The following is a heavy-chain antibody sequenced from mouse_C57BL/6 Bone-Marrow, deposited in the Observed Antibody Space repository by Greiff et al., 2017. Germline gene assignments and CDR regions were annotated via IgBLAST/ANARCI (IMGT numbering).Heavy chain of an antibody. D-gene: IGHD1-1*01. V-gene: IGHV1-42*01. CDR2: INPSTGGT. CDR1: GYSFTGYY. J-gene: IGHJ3*01. Sequence: EVHLVESGPELVKPGASVKISCKASGYSFTGYYMNWVKQSPEKSLEWIGEINPSTGGTTYNQKFKAKATLTVDKSSSTAYMQLKSLTSEDSAVYYCARNYGSSLWFAYWGQGTLVTVSA. CDR3: ARNYGSSLWFAY.